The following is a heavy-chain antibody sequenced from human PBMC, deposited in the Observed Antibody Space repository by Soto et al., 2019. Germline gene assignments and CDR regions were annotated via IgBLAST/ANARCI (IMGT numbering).Heavy chain of an antibody. CDR1: GFTFSTFS. CDR2: ISGGGRPI. Sequence: PGGSLRLSCAASGFTFSTFSMNWVRQAPGRGLEWISYISGGGRPISYADSVKGRFTISRDNAKNSLYLQMDSLTDEDTAVYYCARDLSWAFDSWGQGTLVTVSS. CDR3: ARDLSWAFDS. D-gene: IGHD6-13*01. J-gene: IGHJ4*02. V-gene: IGHV3-48*02.